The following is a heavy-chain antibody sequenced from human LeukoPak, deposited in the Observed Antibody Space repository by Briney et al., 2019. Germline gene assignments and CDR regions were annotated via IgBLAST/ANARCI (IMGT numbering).Heavy chain of an antibody. CDR3: AKDRPNYYGSNGHYYRRDGDY. J-gene: IGHJ4*02. D-gene: IGHD3-22*01. CDR2: ITSSGDGT. V-gene: IGHV3-23*01. Sequence: LAGGSLRLSCAASGFTFSIYAMSWVRQAPGKGLQWVSSITSSGDGTYYADSVKVRFTISRDNSENMLYLQMNSLRVEDTAVYFCAKDRPNYYGSNGHYYRRDGDYWGQGTLVTVSS. CDR1: GFTFSIYA.